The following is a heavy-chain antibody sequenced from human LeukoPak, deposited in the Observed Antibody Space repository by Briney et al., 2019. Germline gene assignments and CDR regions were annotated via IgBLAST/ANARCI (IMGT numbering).Heavy chain of an antibody. D-gene: IGHD3-22*01. CDR1: GYSISSGYY. CDR3: ARDSPYYYDSSGYYPPFDY. J-gene: IGHJ4*02. Sequence: SETLSLTCTVSGYSISSGYYWGWIRQPPGKGLEWIGSIYHSGSTYYNPSLKSRVTISVDTSKNQFSLKLSSVTAADTAVYYCARDSPYYYDSSGYYPPFDYWGQGTLVTVSS. CDR2: IYHSGST. V-gene: IGHV4-38-2*02.